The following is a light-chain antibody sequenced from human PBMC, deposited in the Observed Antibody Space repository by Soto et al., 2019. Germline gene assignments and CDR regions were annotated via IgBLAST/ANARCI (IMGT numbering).Light chain of an antibody. J-gene: IGKJ5*01. CDR1: QSVSSY. CDR2: DAS. Sequence: EIVLTQSPATLSLSPGERATLSCRASQSVSSYLTWYQQKPGQAPRLLISDASNRATGVPARFSGSGSGTDFTLTISSLEPEDFAVYYCQQRSSWPRITFGQGTRLEIK. CDR3: QQRSSWPRIT. V-gene: IGKV3-11*01.